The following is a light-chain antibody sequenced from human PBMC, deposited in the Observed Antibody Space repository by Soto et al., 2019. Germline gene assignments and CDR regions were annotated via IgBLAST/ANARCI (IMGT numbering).Light chain of an antibody. Sequence: EIVLTQSPGTLSLSPGESATLSCRASQSVSSSYLAWYQQNRGQAPRLLIHGASSRATGIPDRFSGSGSGTDFTLTISRLEPEDFAVYYCQQYGSSRWTFGQETKVDIK. CDR2: GAS. CDR3: QQYGSSRWT. J-gene: IGKJ1*01. CDR1: QSVSSSY. V-gene: IGKV3-20*01.